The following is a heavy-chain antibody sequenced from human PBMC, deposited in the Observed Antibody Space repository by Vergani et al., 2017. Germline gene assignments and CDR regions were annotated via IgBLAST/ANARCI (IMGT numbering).Heavy chain of an antibody. Sequence: QVQLVQSGGGVVQPGGSLRLSCVASGFTFNRYGMQWVRQAPGKGLEWVAYVLFDGSNEYYADSVKGRFIVSRDNSNDALYLQMNSLRTDDTAVYYCAKDVGRFRVADVWGKGTTVTVSS. CDR3: AKDVGRFRVADV. J-gene: IGHJ6*04. CDR1: GFTFNRYG. D-gene: IGHD2-15*01. V-gene: IGHV3-30*02. CDR2: VLFDGSNE.